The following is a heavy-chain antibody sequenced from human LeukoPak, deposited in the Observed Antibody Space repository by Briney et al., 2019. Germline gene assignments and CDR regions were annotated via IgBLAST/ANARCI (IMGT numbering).Heavy chain of an antibody. J-gene: IGHJ4*02. Sequence: SETLSLTCAVSGGSFSGYYWSWIRQPPGKGLEWIGEINHSGSTNYNPSLKSRVTISVNTSKNQFSLKLSSVTAADTAVYYCARSQQWLRRGFDYWGQGTLVTVSS. CDR1: GGSFSGYY. CDR2: INHSGST. V-gene: IGHV4-34*01. D-gene: IGHD5-12*01. CDR3: ARSQQWLRRGFDY.